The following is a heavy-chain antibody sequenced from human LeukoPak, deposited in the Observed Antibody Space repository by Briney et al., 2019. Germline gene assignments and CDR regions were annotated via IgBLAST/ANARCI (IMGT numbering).Heavy chain of an antibody. Sequence: GGSLRLSCAASGFTFSSYSMNWVRQAPGKGLEWVSSISTSSIYIYYPDSLKGRFTISRDNAKNSLYLQMNSLRAEDTAVYYCARAREWLSDAFDIWGQGTMVTVSS. V-gene: IGHV3-21*01. CDR1: GFTFSSYS. J-gene: IGHJ3*02. CDR3: ARAREWLSDAFDI. CDR2: ISTSSIYI. D-gene: IGHD3-3*01.